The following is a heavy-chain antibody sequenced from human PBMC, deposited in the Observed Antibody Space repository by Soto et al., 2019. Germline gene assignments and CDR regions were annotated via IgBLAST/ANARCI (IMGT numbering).Heavy chain of an antibody. CDR1: GGSVSSGSYY. CDR3: ARDEVAAAGTDYYYYGMDV. J-gene: IGHJ6*02. Sequence: PSETLSLTCNVSGGSVSSGSYYWSWVRQPPGKGLEWIGYIYYSGSTNYNPSLKSRVTISVDTSKNQFSLKLSSVTAADTAVYYCARDEVAAAGTDYYYYGMDVWGQGTTVTVSS. D-gene: IGHD6-13*01. CDR2: IYYSGST. V-gene: IGHV4-61*01.